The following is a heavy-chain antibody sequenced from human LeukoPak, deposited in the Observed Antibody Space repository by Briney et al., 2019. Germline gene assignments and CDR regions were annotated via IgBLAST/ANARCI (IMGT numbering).Heavy chain of an antibody. CDR3: ARGSGEYYDFWSGFGASDYYYYGMDV. CDR1: GGSFSGYY. V-gene: IGHV4-34*01. CDR2: INHSGST. D-gene: IGHD3-3*01. Sequence: ASETLSLTCAVYGGSFSGYYWSWIRQPPGKGLEWIGEINHSGSTNYNPSLKSRVTISVDTSKNQFSLKLSSVTAADTAVYYCARGSGEYYDFWSGFGASDYYYYGMDVWGQGTTVTVSS. J-gene: IGHJ6*02.